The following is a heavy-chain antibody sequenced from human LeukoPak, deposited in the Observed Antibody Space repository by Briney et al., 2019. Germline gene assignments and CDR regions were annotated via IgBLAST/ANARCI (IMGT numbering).Heavy chain of an antibody. J-gene: IGHJ4*02. Sequence: GSLLLSFSASGFAFISYGMHWVRRAPGKGVEGVAFILYDGSNKYYSDSVKRRFTISRDNSKNTLYLQMNSLRAEDTAVYYCAKGQSYYYDSSGYAPFDYWGQGTLVTVSS. CDR2: ILYDGSNK. CDR3: AKGQSYYYDSSGYAPFDY. CDR1: GFAFISYG. D-gene: IGHD3-22*01. V-gene: IGHV3-30*02.